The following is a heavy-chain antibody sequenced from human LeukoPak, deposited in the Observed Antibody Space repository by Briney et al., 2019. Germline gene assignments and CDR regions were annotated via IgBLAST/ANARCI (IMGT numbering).Heavy chain of an antibody. CDR1: GFTFSSYG. CDR3: ARDGADNSGYYFGSL. J-gene: IGHJ3*01. Sequence: GGSLRLSCAASGFTFSSYGMHWVRQAPGKGLEWVAFIRYDGSNKYYADSVKGRFTISRDNSKNTLYLQMNSLRAEVTAVYYCARDGADNSGYYFGSLWGQGTVVTVSS. V-gene: IGHV3-30*02. CDR2: IRYDGSNK. D-gene: IGHD3-22*01.